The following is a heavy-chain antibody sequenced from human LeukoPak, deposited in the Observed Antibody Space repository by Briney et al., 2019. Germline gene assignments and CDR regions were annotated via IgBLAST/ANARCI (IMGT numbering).Heavy chain of an antibody. CDR1: GFTFSSYA. D-gene: IGHD3-9*01. CDR2: IGASGGST. V-gene: IGHV3-23*01. Sequence: PGGSLRLSCATSGFTFSSYAMSWVRQAPGKGLEWVSGIGASGGSTYYADSAKGRFTISRDNSKNTLYLQMNSLRTEDTAVYYCAKAEGYDILTGLDYWGQGTLVTVSS. J-gene: IGHJ4*02. CDR3: AKAEGYDILTGLDY.